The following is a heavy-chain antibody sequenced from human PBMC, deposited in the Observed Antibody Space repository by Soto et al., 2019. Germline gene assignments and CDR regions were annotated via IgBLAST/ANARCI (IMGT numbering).Heavy chain of an antibody. CDR3: ARDPQLRYWSP. CDR1: GFTFISYA. V-gene: IGHV3-23*01. D-gene: IGHD3-9*01. CDR2: ISGSGGST. J-gene: IGHJ4*01. Sequence: GSLRLSCAASGFTFISYAMRWVLQAPWKGLEWVSAISGSGGSTYYADSVKGRFTISRDNSKNTLYLQMNSLRADDTAVYYCARDPQLRYWSPWGQGALVTASS.